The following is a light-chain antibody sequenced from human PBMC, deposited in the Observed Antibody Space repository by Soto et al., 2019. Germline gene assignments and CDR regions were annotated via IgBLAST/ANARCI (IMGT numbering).Light chain of an antibody. CDR1: SSNIGSNT. V-gene: IGLV2-14*01. CDR3: SSYISNSIVV. J-gene: IGLJ2*01. Sequence: QPVLTQPPSASGTPGQRVTISCSGSSSNIGSNTVNWYQQHPGKAPKLMIYEVSHRLSGVSNRFSGSKSGYTASLTISGLQDEDEADYYCSSYISNSIVVFGGGTKLTVL. CDR2: EVS.